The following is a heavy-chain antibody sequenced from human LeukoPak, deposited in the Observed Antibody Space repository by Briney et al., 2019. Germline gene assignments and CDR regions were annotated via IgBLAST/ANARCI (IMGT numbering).Heavy chain of an antibody. J-gene: IGHJ4*02. V-gene: IGHV3-23*01. CDR3: AKDTRFRYCSSTSCLAGTDY. CDR1: GFTFSIYA. Sequence: GGSLRLSCAASGFTFSIYAMSWVRQAPGKGLEWVSAISGSGGSTYYADSVKGRFTISRDNSKNTLYLQMNSLRAEDTAVYYCAKDTRFRYCSSTSCLAGTDYWGQGTLVTVSS. CDR2: ISGSGGST. D-gene: IGHD2-2*01.